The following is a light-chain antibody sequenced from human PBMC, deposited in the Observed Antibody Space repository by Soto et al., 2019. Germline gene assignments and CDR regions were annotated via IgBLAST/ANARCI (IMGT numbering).Light chain of an antibody. J-gene: IGKJ1*01. Sequence: EIVMTQSPATLSVSPGERATLSCRASQSVSSNLAWYQQKPGQAPRLPIYGASTRATGIPARFSGSGSGTEFTLTISRLEPEDFAVYYCQQYGSSPPWTFGQGTKVDIK. CDR1: QSVSSN. CDR2: GAS. V-gene: IGKV3-15*01. CDR3: QQYGSSPPWT.